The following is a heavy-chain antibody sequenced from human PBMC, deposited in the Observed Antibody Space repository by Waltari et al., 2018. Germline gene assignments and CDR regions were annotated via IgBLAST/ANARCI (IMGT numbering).Heavy chain of an antibody. Sequence: QVQLQESGPGLVKPSETLSLTCTVSGGSISSYYWSWIRQPPGKGLEWIGYIYYSGSTNYNPSLKSRVTISVDTSKNQFSLKLSSVTAADTAVHYCARGLPRSYLDYWGQGTLVTVSS. CDR3: ARGLPRSYLDY. CDR2: IYYSGST. V-gene: IGHV4-59*01. J-gene: IGHJ4*02. D-gene: IGHD2-21*01. CDR1: GGSISSYY.